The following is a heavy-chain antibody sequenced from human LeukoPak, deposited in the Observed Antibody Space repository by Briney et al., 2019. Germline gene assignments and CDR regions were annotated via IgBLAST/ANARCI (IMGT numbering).Heavy chain of an antibody. CDR2: INTNTGNP. D-gene: IGHD3/OR15-3a*01. CDR1: GYSFTNFP. V-gene: IGHV7-4-1*02. Sequence: ASVKVSCKASGYSFTNFPMNWVRHAPGQGLEWMGWINTNTGNPTYAQGFTGRFVFSLDTSVSTAYLQISSLKAEDTAVYYCARESDSYAFDIWGQGTMVTVSS. CDR3: ARESDSYAFDI. J-gene: IGHJ3*02.